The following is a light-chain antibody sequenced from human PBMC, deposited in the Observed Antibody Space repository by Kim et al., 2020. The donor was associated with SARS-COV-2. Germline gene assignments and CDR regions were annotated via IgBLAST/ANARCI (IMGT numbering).Light chain of an antibody. Sequence: ATLSLPPGERATLSCRASQSVGTYLAWYQQKPGQAPRLLIYDASKRATGIPARFRGSGSGKDFTLTIGTLEPEDSAVYYCQQRGNFGQGTRLEIK. CDR3: QQRGN. J-gene: IGKJ5*01. CDR2: DAS. V-gene: IGKV3-11*01. CDR1: QSVGTY.